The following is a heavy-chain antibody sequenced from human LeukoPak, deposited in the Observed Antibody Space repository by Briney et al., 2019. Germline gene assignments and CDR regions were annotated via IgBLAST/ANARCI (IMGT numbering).Heavy chain of an antibody. CDR1: GFRFSDYY. Sequence: GGCLRLSCAASGFRFSDYYMSWIRQAPGKGLEWVSYISSSSSDTNYADSVKGRFTISRDNAKNSLYLQMNSLRAEDTAVYSCARANYGLDVWGQGTTVTVSS. J-gene: IGHJ6*02. CDR2: ISSSSSDT. V-gene: IGHV3-11*05. CDR3: ARANYGLDV.